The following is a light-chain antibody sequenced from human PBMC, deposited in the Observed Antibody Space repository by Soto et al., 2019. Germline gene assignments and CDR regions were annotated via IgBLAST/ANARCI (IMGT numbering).Light chain of an antibody. V-gene: IGKV3-20*01. CDR3: QRYGTSLPLT. J-gene: IGKJ4*01. CDR2: GAS. CDR1: QSVSSNY. Sequence: EIVLTQSPGTLSLSPVDRATLSCRASQSVSSNYLAWYQQKPGQAPRLLIYGASSRATGIPDRFSGSGSGTDFTLNISRLEPEDLAVYYCQRYGTSLPLTFVGGTKVEIK.